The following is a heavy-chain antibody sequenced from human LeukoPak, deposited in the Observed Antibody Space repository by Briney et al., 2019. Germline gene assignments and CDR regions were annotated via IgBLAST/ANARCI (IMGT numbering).Heavy chain of an antibody. Sequence: SETLSLTCTVSGGSISSYYWSWIRQPPGKGLEWIGYIYYSGSTNYNPSLKSRVTISVDTSKNQFSLKLSSVTAADTAVYYCARSFVDGVAIDYWGQGTLVTVSS. CDR1: GGSISSYY. J-gene: IGHJ4*02. D-gene: IGHD3-3*01. CDR2: IYYSGST. V-gene: IGHV4-59*01. CDR3: ARSFVDGVAIDY.